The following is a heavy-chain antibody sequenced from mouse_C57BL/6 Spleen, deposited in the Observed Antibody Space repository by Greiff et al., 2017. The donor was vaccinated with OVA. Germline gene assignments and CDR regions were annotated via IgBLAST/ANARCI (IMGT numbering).Heavy chain of an antibody. J-gene: IGHJ2*01. CDR2: INPGSGGT. CDR1: GYAFTNYL. Sequence: QVQLQQSGAELVRPGTSVKVSCKASGYAFTNYLIEWVKQRPGQGLEWIGVINPGSGGTNYNEKFKGKATLTADKSSSTAYMQLSSLTSEDSAVYFCARWGANWGQGTTLTVSS. V-gene: IGHV1-54*01. CDR3: ARWGAN.